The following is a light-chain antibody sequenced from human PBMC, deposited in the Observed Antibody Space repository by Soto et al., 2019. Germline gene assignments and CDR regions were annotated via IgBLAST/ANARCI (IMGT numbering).Light chain of an antibody. Sequence: DIVMTQSPDSLAVSLGERATINCKSSQSVLNRSNSKNYLAWYQQKPGLPPKLLIYWASTRESGVPDRFSGSGSETDFTLTISSLQAEDVAVYYCQQYYSTPPITFGQGTRLEIK. J-gene: IGKJ5*01. CDR1: QSVLNRSNSKNY. CDR3: QQYYSTPPIT. V-gene: IGKV4-1*01. CDR2: WAS.